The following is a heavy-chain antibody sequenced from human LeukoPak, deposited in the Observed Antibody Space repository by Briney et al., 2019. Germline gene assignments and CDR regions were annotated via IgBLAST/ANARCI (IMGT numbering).Heavy chain of an antibody. J-gene: IGHJ4*02. CDR2: IYSDGST. D-gene: IGHD4/OR15-4a*01. V-gene: IGHV3-66*01. Sequence: GGSLRLSCAASGYTVSDKPMTWVRQAAGKGLEWVSVIYSDGSTHYSESVKGRFYISRDNSKNTLYLQMNSLGAEDTAVYYCAARPESHRVPYDYWGQGTLVTVSS. CDR1: GYTVSDKP. CDR3: AARPESHRVPYDY.